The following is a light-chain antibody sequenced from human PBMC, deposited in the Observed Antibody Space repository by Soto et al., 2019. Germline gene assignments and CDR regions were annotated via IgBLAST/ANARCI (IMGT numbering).Light chain of an antibody. CDR3: AAWDDSLSVYYV. CDR2: RNN. CDR1: SSNIGINY. J-gene: IGLJ1*01. V-gene: IGLV1-47*01. Sequence: QPVLTQPPSASGTPGQRVTISCSGSSSNIGINYVYWYQQLPRTAPKLLIYRNNQRPSGVPDRFSGSKSGTSASLAISGLRSEYEADYYCAAWDDSLSVYYVFGTGTKLTVL.